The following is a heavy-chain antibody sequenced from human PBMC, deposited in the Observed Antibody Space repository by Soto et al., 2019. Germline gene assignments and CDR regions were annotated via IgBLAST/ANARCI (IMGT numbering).Heavy chain of an antibody. CDR1: GYTFTRYY. Sequence: ASVKVSCKASGYTFTRYYMHWVRQAPGQGLEWMGIINPSGGSTSYAQKFQSRVTMTRDTSTSTVYMELSSLKSEDTGVYYCARVPEWLSKYYYYGMDVWGQGTMVTVSS. J-gene: IGHJ6*02. V-gene: IGHV1-46*01. CDR2: INPSGGST. CDR3: ARVPEWLSKYYYYGMDV. D-gene: IGHD3-3*01.